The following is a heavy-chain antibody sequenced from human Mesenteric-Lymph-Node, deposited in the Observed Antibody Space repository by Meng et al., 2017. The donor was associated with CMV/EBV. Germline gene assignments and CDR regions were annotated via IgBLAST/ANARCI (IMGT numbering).Heavy chain of an antibody. CDR2: ISSSSSYI. CDR1: GFTFSSYS. V-gene: IGHV3-21*01. D-gene: IGHD4-17*01. Sequence: GESLKISCAASGFTFSSYSMNWVRQAPGKGLEWVSSISSSSSYIYYADSVKGRFTISGDNAKNSLYLQMNSLRAEDTAVYYCARMGNYGDYGDAFDIWGQGTMVTVSS. CDR3: ARMGNYGDYGDAFDI. J-gene: IGHJ3*02.